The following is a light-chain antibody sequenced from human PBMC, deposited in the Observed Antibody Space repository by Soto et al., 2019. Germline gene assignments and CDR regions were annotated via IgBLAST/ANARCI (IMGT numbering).Light chain of an antibody. CDR2: EDK. CDR3: ECYHSGNYV. Sequence: NFMLTQPHSVSESPGKTVTISCTRSSGSIATNYVQWYQQRPGSAPTTVIYEDKLRPSGVPDRFSGSIDSSSNSASLTISGLMTEDEADYDCECYHSGNYVLGTGTMVTV. CDR1: SGSIATNY. V-gene: IGLV6-57*04. J-gene: IGLJ1*01.